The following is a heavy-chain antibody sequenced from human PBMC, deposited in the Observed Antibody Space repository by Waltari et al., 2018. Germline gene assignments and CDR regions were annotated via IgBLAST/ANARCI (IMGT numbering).Heavy chain of an antibody. J-gene: IGHJ4*02. V-gene: IGHV3-15*01. CDR2: IKRKYDGGTT. CDR1: GFTFSDAW. CDR3: VTEVAGGLDY. D-gene: IGHD6-19*01. Sequence: VKLVESGGGLVKPGGSLRLSCAASGFTFSDAWLSWVRQAPGKGLEWVARIKRKYDGGTTDYAAAVKGRFTISRDDFKNTLYLQMNSLQTEDRGLYYCVTEVAGGLDYWGQGTLVIVSS.